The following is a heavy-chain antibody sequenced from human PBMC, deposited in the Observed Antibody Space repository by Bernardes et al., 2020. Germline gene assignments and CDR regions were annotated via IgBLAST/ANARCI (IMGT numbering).Heavy chain of an antibody. CDR2: ISSSSSYI. Sequence: GGAPRPPVGASGFTFSSDMMNWVRPAPGKGVGWVSLISSSSSYIYYADSVKGRFTISRDNAKNSLYLQMNSLRAEDTAVYYCARDKVGQLVWDYYYYGMDVWGQGTTVTVSS. CDR3: ARDKVGQLVWDYYYYGMDV. J-gene: IGHJ6*02. D-gene: IGHD6-13*01. V-gene: IGHV3-21*01. CDR1: GFTFSSDM.